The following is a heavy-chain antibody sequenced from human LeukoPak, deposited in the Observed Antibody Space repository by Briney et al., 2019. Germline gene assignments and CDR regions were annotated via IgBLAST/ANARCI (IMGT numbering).Heavy chain of an antibody. CDR1: GFTSSSSA. CDR3: ARAVSTGTVDY. D-gene: IGHD1-1*01. J-gene: IGHJ4*02. CDR2: INQDGSEK. V-gene: IGHV3-7*01. Sequence: GGSLRLSCGASGFTSSSSAMSWVRQAPGKGLEWVANINQDGSEKYYVDSVEGRFTISKDNAKNSLYLQMNSLRAEDTAVYYCARAVSTGTVDYWGQGTLVTVSS.